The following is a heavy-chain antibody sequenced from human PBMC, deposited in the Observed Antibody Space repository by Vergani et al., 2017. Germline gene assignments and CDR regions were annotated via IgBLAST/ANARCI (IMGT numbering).Heavy chain of an antibody. CDR3: ARGGIAAAVAIDY. CDR1: GGSVSSGSYY. V-gene: IGHV4-61*01. J-gene: IGHJ4*02. Sequence: QVQLQESGPGLVKPSETLSLTCTVSGGSVSSGSYYWSWIRQPPGKGLEWIGYIYYSGSTNYNPSLKSRVTISVDTSKNQFSLKLSSVTAADTAVYYCARGGIAAAVAIDYWGQGTLVTVSS. CDR2: IYYSGST. D-gene: IGHD6-13*01.